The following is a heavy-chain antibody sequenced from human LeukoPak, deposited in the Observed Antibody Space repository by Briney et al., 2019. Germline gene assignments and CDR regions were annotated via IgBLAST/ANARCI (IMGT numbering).Heavy chain of an antibody. D-gene: IGHD3-22*01. CDR1: GFTFSSYA. V-gene: IGHV3-30-3*01. CDR3: ARDSSALDY. Sequence: GGSLRLSCAASGFTFSSYAMHWVRQAPGKGPEWVAVISYDGSNKYYADSVKGRFTISRDNSRNTLYLQMNSLRAEDTAVYYCARDSSALDYWGQGTLVTVSS. CDR2: ISYDGSNK. J-gene: IGHJ4*02.